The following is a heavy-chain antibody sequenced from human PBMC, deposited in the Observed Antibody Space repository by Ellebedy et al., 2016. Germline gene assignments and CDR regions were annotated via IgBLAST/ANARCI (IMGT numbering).Heavy chain of an antibody. CDR1: GFTFSSYA. J-gene: IGHJ3*02. CDR2: ISGSGGST. D-gene: IGHD1-26*01. Sequence: GESLKISXAASGFTFSSYAMSWVRQAPGKGLEWVSAISGSGGSTYYADSVKGRFTISRDNSKNTLYLQMNSLRAEDTAVYYCAKDALLSETYDAFDIWGQGTMVTVSS. V-gene: IGHV3-23*01. CDR3: AKDALLSETYDAFDI.